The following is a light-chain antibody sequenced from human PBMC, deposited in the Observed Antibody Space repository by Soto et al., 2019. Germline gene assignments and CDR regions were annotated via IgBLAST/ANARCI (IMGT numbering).Light chain of an antibody. CDR1: QTISSW. CDR2: DAS. CDR3: QQSYTTPLT. J-gene: IGKJ4*01. V-gene: IGKV1-39*01. Sequence: DIQMTQSPSTLSASVGDRVTITCRASQTISSWLAWYQQKPGKAPNLLIYDASTLERGVPSRFSGSGSGTDFTLTISSLQPEDFATYYRQQSYTTPLTFGGGTKVDI.